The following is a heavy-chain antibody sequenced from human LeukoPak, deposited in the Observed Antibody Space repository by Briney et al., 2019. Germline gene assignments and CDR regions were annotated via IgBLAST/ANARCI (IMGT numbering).Heavy chain of an antibody. CDR3: ARERNYYDSSGYYSY. D-gene: IGHD3-22*01. J-gene: IGHJ4*02. CDR1: QFTFGDYA. Sequence: QTGGSLRLSCAASQFTFGDYAMNWVRQAPGKGLEWVSSISSSSSYIYYADSVKGRFTISRDNAKNSLYLQMNSLRAEDTAVYYCARERNYYDSSGYYSYWGQGTLVTVSS. CDR2: ISSSSSYI. V-gene: IGHV3-21*01.